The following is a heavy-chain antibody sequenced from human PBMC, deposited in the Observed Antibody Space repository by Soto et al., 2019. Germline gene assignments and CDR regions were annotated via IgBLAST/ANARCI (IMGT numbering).Heavy chain of an antibody. J-gene: IGHJ6*02. CDR2: IYYAGST. CDR1: GGTVSIGSYY. CDR3: ARDYYGSGSFYGLDV. V-gene: IGHV4-61*01. D-gene: IGHD3-10*01. Sequence: SGSLSLSCAVCGGTVSIGSYYWSWIRQPPGKGLEWIGHIYYAGSTNYNPSLKSRVTISVDTSKNQLSLRLSSVTAADTAGYYCARDYYGSGSFYGLDVWGQGTTVTVSS.